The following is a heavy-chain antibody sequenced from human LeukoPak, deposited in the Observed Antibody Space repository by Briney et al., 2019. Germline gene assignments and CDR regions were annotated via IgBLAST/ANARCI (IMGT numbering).Heavy chain of an antibody. CDR3: ARASWSPAAFDI. J-gene: IGHJ3*02. Sequence: GGSLRLSCAAFGFIFSNHEMNWVRQAPGKGLQWVSYISSTGRTIYYADSVKGRFTVSRDNAKNSLYLQMNSLRAEDTAVYYCARASWSPAAFDIWGQGTMVTVSS. CDR1: GFIFSNHE. D-gene: IGHD6-13*01. V-gene: IGHV3-48*03. CDR2: ISSTGRTI.